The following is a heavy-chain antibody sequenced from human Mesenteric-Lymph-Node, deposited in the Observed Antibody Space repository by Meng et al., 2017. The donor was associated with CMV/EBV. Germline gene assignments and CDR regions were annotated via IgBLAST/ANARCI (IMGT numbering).Heavy chain of an antibody. D-gene: IGHD5-12*01. J-gene: IGHJ6*02. CDR2: ISGSGDKT. Sequence: ETLSLTCAASGLTFSSYAMSWVRQAPGKGLEWVSSISGSGDKTDYADSVKGRFTISRDNSKNTLYLQMNSLRAEDTAVYYCAKTQVSGYDQYYYYYYGMDVWGQGTTVTVSS. CDR3: AKTQVSGYDQYYYYYYGMDV. V-gene: IGHV3-23*01. CDR1: GLTFSSYA.